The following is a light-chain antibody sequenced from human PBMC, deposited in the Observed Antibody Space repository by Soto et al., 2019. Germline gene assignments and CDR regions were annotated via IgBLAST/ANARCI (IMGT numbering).Light chain of an antibody. Sequence: DIQMTQSASSLSATVGDRVTITCRASQNINNYLKWYQQRPGEAPKLLIYAASTLQAGVPSRFSGSGSGTLFTLTISGLHPEDFATYICQQSYTDPWTFGQGPKVEVK. CDR2: AAS. CDR1: QNINNY. CDR3: QQSYTDPWT. V-gene: IGKV1-39*01. J-gene: IGKJ1*01.